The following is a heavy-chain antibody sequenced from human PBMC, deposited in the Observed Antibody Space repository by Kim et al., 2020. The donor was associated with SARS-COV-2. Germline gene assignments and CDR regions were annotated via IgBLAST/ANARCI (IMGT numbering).Heavy chain of an antibody. V-gene: IGHV5-51*01. J-gene: IGHJ3*02. CDR2: IYPGDSDT. CDR1: GYSFTSYW. Sequence: GESLKISCKGSGYSFTSYWIGWVRQMPGKGLEWMGIIYPGDSDTRYSPSFQGQVTISADKSISTAYLQWSSLKASDTAMYYCARRSYCSGGSCYRTIAFDIWGQGTMVTVSS. D-gene: IGHD2-15*01. CDR3: ARRSYCSGGSCYRTIAFDI.